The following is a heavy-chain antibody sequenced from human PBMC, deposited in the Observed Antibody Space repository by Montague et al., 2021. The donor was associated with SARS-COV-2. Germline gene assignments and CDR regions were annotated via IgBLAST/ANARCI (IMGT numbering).Heavy chain of an antibody. CDR3: ARELRRIIMIVDIRGFDY. D-gene: IGHD3-22*01. CDR2: TYYRYKWYN. V-gene: IGHV6-1*01. Sequence: CAISGDSVADHRPGSNENRPSPSNVLDWFGITYYRYKWYNDYAVSVKSRITINPDTSKNQFSLQLNSVTAEDTAVYYCARELRRIIMIVDIRGFDYWGQGTMVTVSS. CDR1: GDSVADHRPG. J-gene: IGHJ4*02.